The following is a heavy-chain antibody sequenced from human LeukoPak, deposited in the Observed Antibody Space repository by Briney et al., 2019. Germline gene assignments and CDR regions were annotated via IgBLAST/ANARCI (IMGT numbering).Heavy chain of an antibody. J-gene: IGHJ4*02. CDR2: IIPILGIA. Sequence: ASVKVSCKASGGTFSSYAISWVRQAPGQGLEWMGRIIPILGIANYAQKFQGRVTITADKSTSTAYMELSSLRSEDTAVYYCARGPWGEDYYGSGTYFDYWGQGTLVTVSS. V-gene: IGHV1-69*04. CDR1: GGTFSSYA. CDR3: ARGPWGEDYYGSGTYFDY. D-gene: IGHD3-10*01.